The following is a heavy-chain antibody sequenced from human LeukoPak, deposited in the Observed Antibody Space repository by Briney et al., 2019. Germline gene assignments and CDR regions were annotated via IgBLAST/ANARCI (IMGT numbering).Heavy chain of an antibody. CDR1: GGSISSSSYY. CDR3: ARGGPYDFWSGYYYYYYYMDV. V-gene: IGHV4-39*07. CDR2: IYYSGST. J-gene: IGHJ6*03. Sequence: SETLSLTCTVSGGSISSSSYYWGWIRQPPRKGLEWIGSIYYSGSTYYNPSLKSRVTISVDTSKNQFSLKLSSVTAADTAVYYCARGGPYDFWSGYYYYYYYMDVWGKGTTVTVSS. D-gene: IGHD3-3*01.